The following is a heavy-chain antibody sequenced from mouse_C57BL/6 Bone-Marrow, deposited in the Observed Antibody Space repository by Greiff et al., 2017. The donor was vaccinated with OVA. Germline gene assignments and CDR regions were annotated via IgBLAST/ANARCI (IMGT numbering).Heavy chain of an antibody. D-gene: IGHD2-10*01. CDR2: IRNKANGYTT. CDR1: GFTFTDYY. J-gene: IGHJ4*01. V-gene: IGHV7-3*01. Sequence: VHLVESGGGLVQPGGSLSLSCAASGFTFTDYYMSWVRQPPGKALEWLGFIRNKANGYTTEYSASVKGRFTISRDNSQSILYLQMNALRAEDSATYYCATYYYAMDYWGQGTSVTVSS. CDR3: ATYYYAMDY.